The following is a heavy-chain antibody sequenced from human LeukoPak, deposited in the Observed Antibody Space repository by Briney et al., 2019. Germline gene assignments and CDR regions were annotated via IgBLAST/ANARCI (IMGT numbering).Heavy chain of an antibody. CDR1: GYSFTSYW. CDR2: IYPGNSDI. CDR3: ARIGGHDSSGYYYTYYFDY. D-gene: IGHD3-22*01. V-gene: IGHV5-51*01. J-gene: IGHJ4*02. Sequence: GESLKISCKGSGYSFTSYWIGWVRQLPGKGLEGMGIIYPGNSDITYSPSFQGEVTISADKSISTASLQWSSLKASDTAMYYCARIGGHDSSGYYYTYYFDYWGQGTLVTVSS.